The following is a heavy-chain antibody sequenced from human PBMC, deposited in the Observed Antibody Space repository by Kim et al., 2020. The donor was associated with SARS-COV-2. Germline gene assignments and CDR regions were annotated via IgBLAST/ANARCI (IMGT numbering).Heavy chain of an antibody. J-gene: IGHJ5*02. Sequence: LKSRVTKSVDTSKNQFSLKLSSVTAADTAVYYCARRGQYQLLSLGDWFDPWGQGTLVTVSS. V-gene: IGHV4-31*02. D-gene: IGHD2-2*01. CDR3: ARRGQYQLLSLGDWFDP.